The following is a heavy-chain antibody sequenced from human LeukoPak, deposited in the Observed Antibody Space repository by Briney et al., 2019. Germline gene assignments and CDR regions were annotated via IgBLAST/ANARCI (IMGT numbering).Heavy chain of an antibody. Sequence: GGSLRLSCAASGFTFSDYYMSWIRQAPGKGLEWVSYISSSGSTIYYADSVKGRFTISRDNSKNALYLQMNSLRAEDTAVYYCAKDRRFAKFDYWGQGTLVTVSS. CDR3: AKDRRFAKFDY. D-gene: IGHD3-3*01. CDR2: ISSSGSTI. J-gene: IGHJ4*02. CDR1: GFTFSDYY. V-gene: IGHV3-11*04.